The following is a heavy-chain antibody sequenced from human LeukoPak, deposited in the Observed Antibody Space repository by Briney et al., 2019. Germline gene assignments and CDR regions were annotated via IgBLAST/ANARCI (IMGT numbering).Heavy chain of an antibody. J-gene: IGHJ3*02. CDR3: ARGYYDSSGYIADAFDI. D-gene: IGHD3-22*01. CDR2: MYHSGDT. V-gene: IGHV4-38-2*02. CDR1: GYSVSSGYY. Sequence: SETLSLTCTVSGYSVSSGYYWGWIRQPPGKVLEWIGSMYHSGDTYYNPSLKSRVTISVDTSKNQFSLKLSSVTAADTAVYYCARGYYDSSGYIADAFDIWGQGTMVTVSS.